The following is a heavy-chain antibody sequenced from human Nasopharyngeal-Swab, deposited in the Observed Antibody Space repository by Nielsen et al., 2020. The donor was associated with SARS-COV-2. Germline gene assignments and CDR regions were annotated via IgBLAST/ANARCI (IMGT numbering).Heavy chain of an antibody. D-gene: IGHD6-6*01. J-gene: IGHJ4*02. CDR2: ISGAGTST. Sequence: GESLKISCAASGFTFSTSVMSWVRQAPGEGLEWVSAISGAGTSTYYADSVKGRFTNSRDNSKNTLYLQLNSLRVEDTAVYYCAKGSAAARPYYFDYWGQGILVTVSS. CDR1: GFTFSTSV. CDR3: AKGSAAARPYYFDY. V-gene: IGHV3-23*01.